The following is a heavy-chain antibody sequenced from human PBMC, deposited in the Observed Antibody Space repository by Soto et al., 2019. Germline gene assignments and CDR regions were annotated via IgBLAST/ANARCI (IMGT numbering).Heavy chain of an antibody. Sequence: QVQLVQSGAEVKKPGASVKVSCKASGYTFTSYAMHWVRQAPGQRLEWMGWINAGNGNTKYSQKFQGRVTITRDTSATTAYMELSSLRSEDTAVYYCARVPGYSLGDLWGRGTLVTVSS. CDR3: ARVPGYSLGDL. J-gene: IGHJ2*01. D-gene: IGHD2-21*01. V-gene: IGHV1-3*01. CDR2: INAGNGNT. CDR1: GYTFTSYA.